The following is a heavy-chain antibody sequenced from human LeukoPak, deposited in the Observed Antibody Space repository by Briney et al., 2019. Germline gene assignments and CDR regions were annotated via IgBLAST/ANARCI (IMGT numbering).Heavy chain of an antibody. J-gene: IGHJ4*02. CDR3: ARDVLMVYAKGWRFDY. CDR1: GGTFSSYA. D-gene: IGHD2-8*01. V-gene: IGHV1-18*01. CDR2: ISAYNGNT. Sequence: ASVQVSCKASGGTFSSYAISWVRQAPGQGLEWMGWISAYNGNTNYAHKLQGRVTMTTDTSTSTAYMELRSLRSDDTAVYYCARDVLMVYAKGWRFDYWGQGTLVTVSS.